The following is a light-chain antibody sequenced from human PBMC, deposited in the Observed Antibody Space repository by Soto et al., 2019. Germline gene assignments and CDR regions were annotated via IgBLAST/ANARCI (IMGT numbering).Light chain of an antibody. J-gene: IGLJ3*02. CDR3: SSYAGSDNLV. CDR2: EVS. CDR1: SSDVGAYNY. V-gene: IGLV2-8*01. Sequence: QSVLTQPPSASGSPGQSVTLSCTGTSSDVGAYNYVSWYKQHPGKAPKLVIYEVSKRPSGVPDRFSGSQSGNTASLTVSGLQAEDEADYYCSSYAGSDNLVFGGGTKLTVL.